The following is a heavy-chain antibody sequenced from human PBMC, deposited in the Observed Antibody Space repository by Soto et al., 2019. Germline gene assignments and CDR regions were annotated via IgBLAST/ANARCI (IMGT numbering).Heavy chain of an antibody. Sequence: QVQLVQSGAEVKKPGASVKLSCRTSGYTFTHYYIHWVRQAPGQGLEWLRIINPASGSTNYAQDFQGRVTLTMDTSTITVYMDLSGLRAEDTAIFYCARDLAAGDHWGQGTLVTVSS. D-gene: IGHD6-13*01. CDR3: ARDLAAGDH. CDR2: INPASGST. V-gene: IGHV1-46*01. CDR1: GYTFTHYY. J-gene: IGHJ4*02.